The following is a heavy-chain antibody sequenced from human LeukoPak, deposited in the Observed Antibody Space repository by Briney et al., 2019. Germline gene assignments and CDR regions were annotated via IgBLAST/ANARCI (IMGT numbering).Heavy chain of an antibody. CDR3: AKAMYTSSWYNFDY. CDR2: INGGGGNT. J-gene: IGHJ4*02. V-gene: IGHV3-23*01. D-gene: IGHD6-13*01. CDR1: GFTFSTYA. Sequence: GGSLRLSCAASGFTFSTYAMSWVRQAPGKGLEWVSTINGGGGNTYYADSVKGRFTISRDNSRNTLYLQMNSLRAEDTAVYYCAKAMYTSSWYNFDYWGQGTLVSLSS.